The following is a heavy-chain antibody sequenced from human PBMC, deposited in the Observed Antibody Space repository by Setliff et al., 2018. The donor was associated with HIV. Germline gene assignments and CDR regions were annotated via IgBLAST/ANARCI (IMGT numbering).Heavy chain of an antibody. Sequence: SVKVSCKASGGTFSSYAISWVRQAPGQGLEWMGGIIPILGIANYAQKFQGRVTITADVSTSTAYMELSSLRSDDTAVYYCARGAPAINDYWGQGTLVTVSS. V-gene: IGHV1-69*10. CDR3: ARGAPAINDY. CDR1: GGTFSSYA. J-gene: IGHJ4*02. CDR2: IIPILGIA. D-gene: IGHD6-25*01.